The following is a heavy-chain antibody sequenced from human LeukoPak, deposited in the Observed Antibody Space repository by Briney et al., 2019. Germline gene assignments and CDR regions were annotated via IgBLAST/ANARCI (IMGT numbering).Heavy chain of an antibody. D-gene: IGHD6-19*01. J-gene: IGHJ4*02. CDR2: IYYSGST. V-gene: IGHV4-39*01. Sequence: PSETLSLTCTVSGGSISSSSYYWGWIRQPPGKGLEWIGSIYYSGSTYYNPSLKSRVTISVDTSKNQFSLKLSSVTAADTAVYYCARGGLAVAGTYYDYWGQGTLVTVSS. CDR1: GGSISSSSYY. CDR3: ARGGLAVAGTYYDY.